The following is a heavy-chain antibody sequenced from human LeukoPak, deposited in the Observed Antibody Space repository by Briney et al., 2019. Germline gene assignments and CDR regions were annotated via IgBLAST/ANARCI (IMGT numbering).Heavy chain of an antibody. CDR2: IWYDGSNK. CDR3: ARDPCGGDCYSFDY. Sequence: GGSLRLSCAASGFTVSSYGIHWVRQAPGKGLECVAVIWYDGSNKYYADSVKGRFTISRDNSKNTLYLQMNSLRAEDTAVYYCARDPCGGDCYSFDYWGQGTLVTISS. CDR1: GFTVSSYG. J-gene: IGHJ4*02. D-gene: IGHD2-21*02. V-gene: IGHV3-33*01.